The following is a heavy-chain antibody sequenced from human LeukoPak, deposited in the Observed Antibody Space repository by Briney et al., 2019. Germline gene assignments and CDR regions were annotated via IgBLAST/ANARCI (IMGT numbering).Heavy chain of an antibody. CDR1: GGSISSSSYY. V-gene: IGHV4-39*01. J-gene: IGHJ5*02. Sequence: PSETLSLTCTVSGGSISSSSYYWGWIRQPPGKGLEWIGSIYYSGSTYYNPSLKSRVTISVDTSKNQFSLKLSSVTAADTAVYYCARQGYYDFWSGSANWFDPWGQGTLVTVSS. D-gene: IGHD3-3*01. CDR3: ARQGYYDFWSGSANWFDP. CDR2: IYYSGST.